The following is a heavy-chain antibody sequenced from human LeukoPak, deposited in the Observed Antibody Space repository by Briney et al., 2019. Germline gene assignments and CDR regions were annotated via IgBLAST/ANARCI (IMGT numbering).Heavy chain of an antibody. Sequence: SETLSLTCTVSGGSISSYYWSWIRQPPGMGLEWIGYIYYSGSTNYNPSLKSRVTISVDTSKNQFSLKLSSVTAADTAVYYCARDSYYDFWSGYSPYWYFDLWGRGTLVTVSS. CDR2: IYYSGST. D-gene: IGHD3-3*01. CDR1: GGSISSYY. CDR3: ARDSYYDFWSGYSPYWYFDL. V-gene: IGHV4-59*01. J-gene: IGHJ2*01.